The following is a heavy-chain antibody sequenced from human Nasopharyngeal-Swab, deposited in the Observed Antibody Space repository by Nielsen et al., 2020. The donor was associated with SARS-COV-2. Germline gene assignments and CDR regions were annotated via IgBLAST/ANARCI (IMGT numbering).Heavy chain of an antibody. D-gene: IGHD3-22*01. CDR2: INPSGGST. Sequence: VRQMPGKGLEWMGIINPSGGSTSYAQKFQGRVTMTRDTSTSTVYMELSSLRSKDTAVYYCARGLGDSSGYYDYWGQGTLVTVSS. V-gene: IGHV1-46*01. J-gene: IGHJ4*02. CDR3: ARGLGDSSGYYDY.